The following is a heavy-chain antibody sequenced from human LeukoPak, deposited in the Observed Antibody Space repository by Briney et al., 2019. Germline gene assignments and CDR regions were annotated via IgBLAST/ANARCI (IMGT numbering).Heavy chain of an antibody. CDR2: ISAGGSST. Sequence: GGSLRLSCAAPGFPFRSYAMSWVRQAPGKGLEWVSSISAGGSSTYYADSVKGRFTISRDNSKNTLYLQMDSLRAEDTAVYFCAKVPGQIVALPAGDDAFDIWGQGTMVTVSS. V-gene: IGHV3-23*01. CDR1: GFPFRSYA. D-gene: IGHD2-2*01. J-gene: IGHJ3*02. CDR3: AKVPGQIVALPAGDDAFDI.